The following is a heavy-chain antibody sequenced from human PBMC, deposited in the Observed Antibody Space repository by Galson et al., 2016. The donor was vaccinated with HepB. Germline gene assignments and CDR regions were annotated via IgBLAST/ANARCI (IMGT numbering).Heavy chain of an antibody. CDR1: GFSVTSSY. J-gene: IGHJ4*02. V-gene: IGHV3-21*01. CDR3: VRGVFDS. CDR2: LSGTTNYV. Sequence: SLRLSCAASGFSVTSSYMNWVGQAPGKGLEWVSSLSGTTNYVFYADSVKGRFTISRDNAKNSVYLQMNSLTAEDTAFYYCVRGVFDSWGQGTLVTVSS.